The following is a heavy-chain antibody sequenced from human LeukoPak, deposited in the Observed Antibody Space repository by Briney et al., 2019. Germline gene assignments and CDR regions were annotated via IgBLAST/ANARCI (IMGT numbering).Heavy chain of an antibody. V-gene: IGHV1-18*01. CDR3: ARDAHDLLSGYM. D-gene: IGHD3-3*01. CDR2: TSVYSGNT. J-gene: IGHJ4*02. CDR1: GYIFASYG. Sequence: ASVTVSCTTSGYIFASYGISWVRQAPGQGLEWMGWTSVYSGNTYYGKKFQGRVTMITDTSTSTGYMELRSLRSDDTAVYYCARDAHDLLSGYMWGQGTLVTVSS.